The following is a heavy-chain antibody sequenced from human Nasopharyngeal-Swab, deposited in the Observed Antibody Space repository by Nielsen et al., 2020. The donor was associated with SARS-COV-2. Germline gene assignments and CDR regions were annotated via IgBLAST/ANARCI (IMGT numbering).Heavy chain of an antibody. CDR1: GGSISSYY. Sequence: SETLSLTCTVSGGSISSYYWSWIRQPPGKGLEWIGCIYYSGSTNYNPSLKSRVTISVDTSKNQFSLKLSSVTAADTAVYYCARGDYYYGMDVWGQGTTVTVSS. CDR2: IYYSGST. J-gene: IGHJ6*02. V-gene: IGHV4-59*01. CDR3: ARGDYYYGMDV.